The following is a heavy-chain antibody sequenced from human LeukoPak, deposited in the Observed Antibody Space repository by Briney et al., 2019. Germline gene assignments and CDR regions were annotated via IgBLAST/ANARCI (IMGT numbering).Heavy chain of an antibody. Sequence: PSETLSLTRTVSGGSISSYYWSWIRQPPGKGLEWIGYIYYSGSTNYNPSLKSRVTISVDTSKNQFSLRLSSVTAADTAFYYCARTPDVTRWLQPFDYWGQGILVTVSS. V-gene: IGHV4-59*01. D-gene: IGHD5-24*01. CDR1: GGSISSYY. J-gene: IGHJ4*02. CDR2: IYYSGST. CDR3: ARTPDVTRWLQPFDY.